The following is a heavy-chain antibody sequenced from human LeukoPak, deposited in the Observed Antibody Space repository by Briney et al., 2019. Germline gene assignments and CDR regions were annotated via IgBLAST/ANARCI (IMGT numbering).Heavy chain of an antibody. CDR1: GFTFSSYG. D-gene: IGHD1-26*01. Sequence: GGSLRLSCAASGFTFSSYGMHWVRQAPGTGLEGVAVISYDGSNKYYADSVKGRFTISRDNSKNTLYLQMNSLRAEDTAVYYCAKDREWEAPYYYYGMDVWGQGTTVTVSS. J-gene: IGHJ6*02. CDR3: AKDREWEAPYYYYGMDV. V-gene: IGHV3-30*18. CDR2: ISYDGSNK.